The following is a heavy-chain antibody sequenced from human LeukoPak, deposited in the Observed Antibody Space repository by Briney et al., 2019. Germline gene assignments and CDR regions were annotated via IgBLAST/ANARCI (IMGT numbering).Heavy chain of an antibody. CDR2: IYNSGST. Sequence: PSETLSLTCTVSGASISTYYWTWIRQPPGKGLEWIGYIYNSGSTNYNPSLKSRVTMFVDMSKNQFSLKLSSVTAADTAVYYCARDAVTVNSYYFDYWGQGTLVTVSP. D-gene: IGHD4-11*01. CDR1: GASISTYY. J-gene: IGHJ4*02. V-gene: IGHV4-59*01. CDR3: ARDAVTVNSYYFDY.